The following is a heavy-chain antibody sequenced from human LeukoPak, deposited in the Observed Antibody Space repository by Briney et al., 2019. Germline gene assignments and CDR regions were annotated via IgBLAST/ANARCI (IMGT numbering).Heavy chain of an antibody. CDR1: GYTFTSYY. Sequence: ASVKVSFKASGYTFTSYYMHWVRQAPGQGLEWMGIINPSGGSTSYAQKFQGRVTMTRDTSTSTVYMELSSLRSEDTAVYYCARDSSPYGSGSYGYFDYWGQGTLVTVSS. V-gene: IGHV1-46*01. CDR2: INPSGGST. CDR3: ARDSSPYGSGSYGYFDY. D-gene: IGHD3-10*01. J-gene: IGHJ4*02.